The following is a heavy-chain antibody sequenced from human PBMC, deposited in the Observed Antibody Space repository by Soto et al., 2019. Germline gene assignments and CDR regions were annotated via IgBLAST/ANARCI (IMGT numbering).Heavy chain of an antibody. J-gene: IGHJ5*02. V-gene: IGHV4-59*01. CDR2: IYYSGST. CDR3: ARMTNAYNWFDP. Sequence: SSETLSLTCTVSGGSISSYYWSWIRQPPGKGLEWIGYIYYSGSTNYNPSLKSRVTISVDTSKNQFSLKLSSVTAADTAVYYCARMTNAYNWFDPWGQGTLVTVSS. CDR1: GGSISSYY. D-gene: IGHD2-2*01.